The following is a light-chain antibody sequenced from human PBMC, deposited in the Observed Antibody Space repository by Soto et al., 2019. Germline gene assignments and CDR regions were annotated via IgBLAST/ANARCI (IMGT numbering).Light chain of an antibody. Sequence: QSALTQPASVSGSPGQSITISCTGTSSDVGSYNLVSWYQQHPGKAPKLMICEVSKRPSGVSNRFSGSKSGNTASLTISGLQAEDEADYYCCSYAGSSTHVVFGGGTKVTVL. CDR3: CSYAGSSTHVV. V-gene: IGLV2-23*02. CDR1: SSDVGSYNL. CDR2: EVS. J-gene: IGLJ2*01.